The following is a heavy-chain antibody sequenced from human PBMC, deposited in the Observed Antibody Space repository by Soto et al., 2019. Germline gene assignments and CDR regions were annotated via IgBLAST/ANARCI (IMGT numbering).Heavy chain of an antibody. CDR1: GFTFSSYS. J-gene: IGHJ3*02. Sequence: PGGSLGLSCAASGFTFSSYSMNWVRQAPGKGLEWVSSISSSSSYIYYADSVKGRFTISRDNAKNSLYLQMNSLRAEDTAVYYCARDKVNVDTAMSYYRADAFDIWGQGTMVTVS. V-gene: IGHV3-21*01. D-gene: IGHD5-18*01. CDR2: ISSSSSYI. CDR3: ARDKVNVDTAMSYYRADAFDI.